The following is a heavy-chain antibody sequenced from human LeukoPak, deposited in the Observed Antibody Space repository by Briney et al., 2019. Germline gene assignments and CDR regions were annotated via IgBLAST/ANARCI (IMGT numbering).Heavy chain of an antibody. CDR1: GLTFSNYG. J-gene: IGHJ4*02. Sequence: VGSLRLSCAASGLTFSNYGMSWVRQAPGKGLKWVSSISNSGGDTSYADSVKGGFTISRDNSKNTLYLQMNSLRAEDTAVYYCAKDKTACSGGACYGAPDFWGQGTLVTVSS. D-gene: IGHD2-15*01. CDR2: ISNSGGDT. V-gene: IGHV3-23*01. CDR3: AKDKTACSGGACYGAPDF.